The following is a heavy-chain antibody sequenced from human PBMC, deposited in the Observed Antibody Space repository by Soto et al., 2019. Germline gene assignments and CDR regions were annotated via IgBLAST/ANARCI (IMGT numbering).Heavy chain of an antibody. CDR3: ARRVAVAGTYYYGMDV. V-gene: IGHV5-10-1*03. D-gene: IGHD6-19*01. CDR1: GYSFTSYW. J-gene: IGHJ6*02. Sequence: EVQLVQSGAEVKKPGESLRISCKGSGYSFTSYWISWVRQMPGKGLEWMGRIDPSDSYTNYSPSFQGHVTISADKSISTAYLQWSSLKASDTAMYYCARRVAVAGTYYYGMDVWGQGTTVTVSS. CDR2: IDPSDSYT.